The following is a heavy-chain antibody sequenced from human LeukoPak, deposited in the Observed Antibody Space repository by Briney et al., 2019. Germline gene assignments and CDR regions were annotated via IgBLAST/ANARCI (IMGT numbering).Heavy chain of an antibody. CDR1: GFTFGDYA. CDR2: IRSKAYGGTT. D-gene: IGHD3-22*01. Sequence: GGSLILSCTPSGFTFGDYAMSWVRQAPGKGLEWVGFIRSKAYGGTTEYAASVKGRFTISRDDSKSIAYLQMNSLKTEDTAVYYCQTYYYDSSGYYYIDQWGQGTLVTVSS. CDR3: QTYYYDSSGYYYIDQ. V-gene: IGHV3-49*04. J-gene: IGHJ4*02.